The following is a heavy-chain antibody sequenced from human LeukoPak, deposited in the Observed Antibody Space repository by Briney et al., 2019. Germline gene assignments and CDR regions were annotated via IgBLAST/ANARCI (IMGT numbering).Heavy chain of an antibody. CDR1: GFTFGNYA. D-gene: IGHD2-2*02. CDR2: ISGTGSST. V-gene: IGHV3-23*01. Sequence: GGSLRLSCEASGFTFGNYATNWVRQAPGKGLEWVSTISGTGSSTYYADSAKGRFTISRDNSKDTLFLQLNSLTAADTAMYFCAKASVAIPQYCNSWGQGTLVTVSS. CDR3: AKASVAIPQYCNS. J-gene: IGHJ5*02.